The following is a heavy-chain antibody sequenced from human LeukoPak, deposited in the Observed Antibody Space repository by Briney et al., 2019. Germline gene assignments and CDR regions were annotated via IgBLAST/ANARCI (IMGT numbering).Heavy chain of an antibody. D-gene: IGHD1-26*01. CDR3: VTLSGKSPH. V-gene: IGHV7-4-1*02. Sequence: ASVKVSCKASGYTSTSYGMNWVRQAPGQGLEWMGWINTNTGNPEYAQGFTGRFVFSLDTSVSTAYLQISSLKADDTAVYYCVTLSGKSPHWGQGALVTVSS. CDR2: INTNTGNP. J-gene: IGHJ4*02. CDR1: GYTSTSYG.